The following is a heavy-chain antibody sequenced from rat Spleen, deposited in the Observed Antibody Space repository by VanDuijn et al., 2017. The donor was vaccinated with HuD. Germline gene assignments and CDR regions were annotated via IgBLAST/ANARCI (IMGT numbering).Heavy chain of an antibody. CDR3: ATDTGYYYDGIYYPYWYFDF. CDR2: ISTGGGNT. J-gene: IGHJ1*01. CDR1: GFTFSNFP. D-gene: IGHD1-12*02. V-gene: IGHV5-46*01. Sequence: EVQLVESGGDLVQPGRSVRLSCAASGFTFSNFPMAWVRQAPTKGLEWVATISTGGGNTYYRDSVKGRVTISRDNAKSTLYLQIDSLRSEDTATYYCATDTGYYYDGIYYPYWYFDFWGPGTMVTVSS.